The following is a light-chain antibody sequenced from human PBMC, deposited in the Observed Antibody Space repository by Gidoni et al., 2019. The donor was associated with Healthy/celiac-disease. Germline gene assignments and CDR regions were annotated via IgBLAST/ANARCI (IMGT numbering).Light chain of an antibody. V-gene: IGLV3-9*01. CDR2: RDS. CDR3: QVWDSSTGVV. J-gene: IGLJ2*01. Sequence: SSELTQPLSVSVALGKTARITCGGNNIGSKNVHWYQQKPGQAPVLVIYRDSNRPSGIPERFSGSNSGNTATLTISRAQAGDEDDYYCQVWDSSTGVVVGGGTKLTVL. CDR1: NIGSKN.